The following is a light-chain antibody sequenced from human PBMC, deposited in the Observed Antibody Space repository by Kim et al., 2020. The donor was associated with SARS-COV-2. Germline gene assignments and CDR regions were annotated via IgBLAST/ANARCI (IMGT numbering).Light chain of an antibody. CDR1: QSVSSSY. Sequence: SPGERAPLPCRASQSVSSSYLAWYQQKPGQAPRLLIYGASSRATGIPDRFSGSGSGTDFTLTISRLEPEDFAAYYCQQYDSPPWTFGQGTKVDIK. CDR3: QQYDSPPWT. V-gene: IGKV3-20*01. CDR2: GAS. J-gene: IGKJ1*01.